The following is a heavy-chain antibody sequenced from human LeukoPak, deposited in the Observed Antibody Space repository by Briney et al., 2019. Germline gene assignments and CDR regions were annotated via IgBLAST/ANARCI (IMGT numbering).Heavy chain of an antibody. D-gene: IGHD3-22*01. CDR3: ARHYYDSSGYKY. V-gene: IGHV3-21*01. CDR1: GFTFSGYS. CDR2: ISSSRSYI. J-gene: IGHJ4*02. Sequence: PGGSLRLSCAASGFTFSGYSMNWVHQAPGKGLEWVSYISSSRSYIYYADSVKGRFTISRDNAKNSLYLQMNSLRAEDTAVYYCARHYYDSSGYKYWGQGTLVTVSS.